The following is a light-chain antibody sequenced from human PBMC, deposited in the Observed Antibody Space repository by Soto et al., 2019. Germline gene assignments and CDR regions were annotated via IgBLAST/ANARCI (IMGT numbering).Light chain of an antibody. V-gene: IGKV1-5*01. CDR3: QQYDTYSIT. CDR2: DVS. J-gene: IGKJ5*01. CDR1: QGISRW. Sequence: IQMTQCPSTLSASVGDRVTITCRASQGISRWLAWYQQKPGKAPKLLIYDVSTLESGVPSRFSGSGSGTELTLTISSLQPDDFATYYCQQYDTYSITFGQGTRLEIK.